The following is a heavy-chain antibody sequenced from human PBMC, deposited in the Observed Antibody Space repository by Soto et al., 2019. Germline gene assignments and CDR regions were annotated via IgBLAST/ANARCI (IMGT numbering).Heavy chain of an antibody. CDR3: AKALSSGSTDFDY. CDR2: ISWNNGSI. V-gene: IGHV3-9*01. D-gene: IGHD6-19*01. Sequence: EVQLVESGGGLVQPGRSLRLSCAASGFTFDDYAMHWVRQAPGKGLEWVSGISWNNGSIGYADSVKGRFTISRDNAKNSLYLQMNSLRAEDTALYYCAKALSSGSTDFDYWGQGTLVSVSS. CDR1: GFTFDDYA. J-gene: IGHJ4*02.